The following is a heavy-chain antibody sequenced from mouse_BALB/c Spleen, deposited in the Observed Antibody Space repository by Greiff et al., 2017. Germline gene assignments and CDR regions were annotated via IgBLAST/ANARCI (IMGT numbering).Heavy chain of an antibody. CDR2: IDPENGNT. CDR1: GFNIKDYY. CDR3: ARFSNDYAMDY. D-gene: IGHD2-5*01. J-gene: IGHJ4*01. Sequence: EVQLQQSGAELVRPGALVKLSCKASGFNIKDYYMHWVKQRPEQGLEWIGWIDPENGNTIYDPKFQGKASITADTSSNTAYLQLSSLTSEDTAVYYCARFSNDYAMDYWGQGTSVTGSS. V-gene: IGHV14-1*02.